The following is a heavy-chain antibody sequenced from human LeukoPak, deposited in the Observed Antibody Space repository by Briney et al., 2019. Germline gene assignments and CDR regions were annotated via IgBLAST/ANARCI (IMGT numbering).Heavy chain of an antibody. CDR2: IFYSGST. V-gene: IGHV4-39*07. CDR1: GGSIRISTYY. D-gene: IGHD1-1*01. Sequence: SETLSLTCSVSGGSIRISTYYWGWIRQPPGKELEWIGNIFYSGSTYYNPSLKSRVTISIGTSKNHFSLELSSVTAADTAVYYCARMAYNWNGIIDYWDQGTLVTVSS. CDR3: ARMAYNWNGIIDY. J-gene: IGHJ4*02.